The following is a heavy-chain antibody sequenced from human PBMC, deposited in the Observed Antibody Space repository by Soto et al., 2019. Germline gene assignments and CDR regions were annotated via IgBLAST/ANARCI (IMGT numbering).Heavy chain of an antibody. J-gene: IGHJ4*02. CDR1: GFTFSSYG. D-gene: IGHD2-21*01. Sequence: EVQLLESGGGLVQPGGSLRLSCAASGFTFSSYGMSWVRQAPGKGLEWVSGISGSGASTYYSDSVRGRFIISRDNSKKTLYLQMNSLRAEDTGLEYCSSTGLLALPVDHWGQGTLVTVSS. V-gene: IGHV3-23*01. CDR3: SSTGLLALPVDH. CDR2: ISGSGAST.